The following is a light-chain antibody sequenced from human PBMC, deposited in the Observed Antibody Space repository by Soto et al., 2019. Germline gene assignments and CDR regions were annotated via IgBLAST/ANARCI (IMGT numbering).Light chain of an antibody. CDR1: SSNIGSNY. CDR2: GNN. Sequence: QSVLTQSPSASGTPGQRVTISCSGSSSNIGSNYVYWYQQLPGTAPKLLIYGNNQRPSGVPDRFSGSKSGTSASLAISGLRSEDEADYYCAAWDDSLSGWVFGGGTQLTVL. J-gene: IGLJ3*02. V-gene: IGLV1-47*02. CDR3: AAWDDSLSGWV.